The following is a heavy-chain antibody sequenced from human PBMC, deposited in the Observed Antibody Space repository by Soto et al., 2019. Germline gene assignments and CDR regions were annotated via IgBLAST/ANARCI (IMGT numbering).Heavy chain of an antibody. Sequence: PGGSLRLSCVGSGFRISNYFMSWVRQAPGKWLEWVANIKEDGSEKYYVESVKGRFTISRDNAKNSLYLQVNSLRDEDTAVYYCARPRFRCMDVWGQGXTVTVYS. D-gene: IGHD3-10*01. CDR3: ARPRFRCMDV. V-gene: IGHV3-7*03. CDR1: GFRISNYF. CDR2: IKEDGSEK. J-gene: IGHJ6*02.